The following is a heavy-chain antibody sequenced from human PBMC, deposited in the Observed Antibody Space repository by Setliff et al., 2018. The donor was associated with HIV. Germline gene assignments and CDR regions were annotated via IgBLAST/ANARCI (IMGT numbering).Heavy chain of an antibody. Sequence: GGSLRLSCAASGFIFSSYAMDWVRQAPGKGLEWVAVISYDGSKKYYADSVKGRFTISRDNSKNTPYLQMNSLRAEDTAVYYCARENYDILTGYYDYWGQGALVTVSS. CDR3: ARENYDILTGYYDY. CDR2: ISYDGSKK. CDR1: GFIFSSYA. V-gene: IGHV3-30*04. J-gene: IGHJ4*02. D-gene: IGHD3-9*01.